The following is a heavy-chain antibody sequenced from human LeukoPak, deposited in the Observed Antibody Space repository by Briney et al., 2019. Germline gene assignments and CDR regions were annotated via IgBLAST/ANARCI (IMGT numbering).Heavy chain of an antibody. CDR2: IYYSGST. CDR3: AKQRSGSWAYFDN. CDR1: GGSISSSSNY. D-gene: IGHD1-26*01. Sequence: PSETLSLTCTVSGGSISSSSNYWGWIRQPPGKGLQWIGSIYYSGSTYHNPSLKSRVTISVDTSKNQFSLTLSSVTAADTAVYYCAKQRSGSWAYFDNWSQGILVTVSS. V-gene: IGHV4-39*01. J-gene: IGHJ4*02.